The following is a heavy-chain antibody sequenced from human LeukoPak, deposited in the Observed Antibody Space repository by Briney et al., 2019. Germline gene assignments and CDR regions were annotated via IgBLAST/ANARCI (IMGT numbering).Heavy chain of an antibody. CDR1: GFTFSSDV. Sequence: PGGSLRLSCAASGFTFSSDVMHWVRQAPGKGLEWVAVISSDGSSKHYADSVKGRFTIFTDTSKSTLYLQINSLRAEDTAVYYCARPLSQNQNFDYWGQGTLVTVSS. D-gene: IGHD2/OR15-2a*01. J-gene: IGHJ4*02. V-gene: IGHV3-30-3*01. CDR3: ARPLSQNQNFDY. CDR2: ISSDGSSK.